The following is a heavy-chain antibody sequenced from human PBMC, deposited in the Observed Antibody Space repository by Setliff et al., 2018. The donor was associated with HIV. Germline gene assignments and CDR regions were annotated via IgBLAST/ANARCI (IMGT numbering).Heavy chain of an antibody. CDR2: VYNSGST. J-gene: IGHJ6*03. Sequence: SETLSLTCTVSGDSISSGSYYWSWIRQPAGKGLEWIGHVYNSGSTDYNPSLNSRITISIYTSRNQFSLRLNAVTAADTAVYFCARVGLAYSGDMDVWGKGTTVTVSS. CDR3: ARVGLAYSGDMDV. CDR1: GDSISSGSYY. D-gene: IGHD2-21*01. V-gene: IGHV4-61*09.